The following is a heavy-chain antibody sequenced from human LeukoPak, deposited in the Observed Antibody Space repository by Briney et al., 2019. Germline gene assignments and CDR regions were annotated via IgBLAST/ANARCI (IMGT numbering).Heavy chain of an antibody. Sequence: ASVKVSCKVSGYTLQELSMHCVRQAPGKGLECMGGFDPDAPEDGETIYAQTFQGRVSMTEDTSTDSAYMELSSLRSEDTAIYYCTTGKIYCSSCSDDDWGQGTLVTVSS. CDR1: GYTLQELS. CDR2: FDPDAPEDGET. J-gene: IGHJ4*02. V-gene: IGHV1-24*01. D-gene: IGHD2-15*01. CDR3: TTGKIYCSSCSDDD.